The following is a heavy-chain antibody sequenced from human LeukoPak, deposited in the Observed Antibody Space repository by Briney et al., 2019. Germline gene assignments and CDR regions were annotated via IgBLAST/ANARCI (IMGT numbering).Heavy chain of an antibody. V-gene: IGHV1-69*02. J-gene: IGHJ4*02. CDR2: IISMASET. D-gene: IGHD2-15*01. CDR3: AVSREAGGSLGY. CDR1: GGTFSNYN. Sequence: GASVKVSCKASGGTFSNYNINWARQAPGQGLEWMGRIISMASETNYAQEFQGKVTITADKSTSTTYMELSSLRSEDTAVYYCAVSREAGGSLGYWGQGTLVTVSS.